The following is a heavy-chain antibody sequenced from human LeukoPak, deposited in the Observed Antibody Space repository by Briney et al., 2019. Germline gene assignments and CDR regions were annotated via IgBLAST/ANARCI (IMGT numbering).Heavy chain of an antibody. D-gene: IGHD3-3*01. V-gene: IGHV3-21*01. J-gene: IGHJ6*02. Sequence: PGGSLRLSCAASGFTFSIYSMNWVRQAPGKGLEWVSSINSDSSYISYADSVKGRFTISRDNAKNSLFLQMNSLRAEDTAVYYCARDLWVRFLEWLHPIYYYYGMDVWGQGTTVTVSS. CDR2: INSDSSYI. CDR3: ARDLWVRFLEWLHPIYYYYGMDV. CDR1: GFTFSIYS.